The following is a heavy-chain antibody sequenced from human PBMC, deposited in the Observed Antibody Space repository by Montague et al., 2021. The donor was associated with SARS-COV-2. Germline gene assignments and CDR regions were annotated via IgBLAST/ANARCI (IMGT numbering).Heavy chain of an antibody. CDR3: ARLGDGIVPSPILGLGPYYSFYYRDV. Sequence: SETLSLTCAVSGGSFSRYYWSWIRRPPGKGLEWIGEISQSGNTKYNPSLQSRVSISLDTSRNQFSLKVSSVTAADTAIYYCARLGDGIVPSPILGLGPYYSFYYRDVWGKGTTVTVSS. D-gene: IGHD2-2*02. CDR1: GGSFSRYY. CDR2: ISQSGNT. J-gene: IGHJ6*03. V-gene: IGHV4-34*01.